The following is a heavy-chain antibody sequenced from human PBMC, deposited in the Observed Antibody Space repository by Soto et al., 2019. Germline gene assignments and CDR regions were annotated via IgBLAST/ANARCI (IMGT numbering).Heavy chain of an antibody. V-gene: IGHV4-31*03. CDR1: GGSISSGGYF. Sequence: QVQLQESGPGLVKPSQTLSLTCTVSGGSISSGGYFWNWIRQHPGKGLEWIGYIYNSGSTYYNPSLKSRVTISVDTSKNQFSLKLSSVTAADTAVYYCARYGQYYYEQNDAFDIWGQGTMVTVSS. D-gene: IGHD3-22*01. J-gene: IGHJ3*02. CDR2: IYNSGST. CDR3: ARYGQYYYEQNDAFDI.